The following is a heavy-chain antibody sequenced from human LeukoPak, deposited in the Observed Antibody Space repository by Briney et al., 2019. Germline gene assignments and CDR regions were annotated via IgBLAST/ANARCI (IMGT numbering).Heavy chain of an antibody. CDR1: GFIFRTYS. CDR2: ISSSSKHM. CDR3: VRDMTTTTTCYLQH. D-gene: IGHD4-17*01. V-gene: IGHV3-21*01. J-gene: IGHJ1*01. Sequence: GGSLRLSXAASGFIFRTYSMNWVSQAPGKGLEWVSSISSSSKHMYYADSVKGRFSISRDDAKNSLFLQMNGLRAEDTAVYYCVRDMTTTTTCYLQHWGQGTLVTVSS.